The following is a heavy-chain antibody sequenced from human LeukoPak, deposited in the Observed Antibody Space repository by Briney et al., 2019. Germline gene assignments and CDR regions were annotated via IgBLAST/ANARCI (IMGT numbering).Heavy chain of an antibody. CDR2: ISYDGSNK. V-gene: IGHV3-30*18. Sequence: GGSLRLSCAASGFTFGSYGMHWVRQAPGKGLEWVAVISYDGSNKYYADSVKGRFTISRDNSKNTLYLQMNSLRAEDTAVYYCAKDRAMVRGLPDYWGQGTLVTVSS. J-gene: IGHJ4*02. CDR1: GFTFGSYG. CDR3: AKDRAMVRGLPDY. D-gene: IGHD3-10*01.